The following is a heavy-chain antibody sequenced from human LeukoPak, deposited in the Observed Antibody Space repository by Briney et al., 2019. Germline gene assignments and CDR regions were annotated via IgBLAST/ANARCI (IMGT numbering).Heavy chain of an antibody. CDR1: GFIFSDYI. CDR2: IKSKSGGLAT. V-gene: IGHV3-15*01. J-gene: IGHJ4*02. CDR3: TTNPPTFDN. Sequence: GGSLRLSCAASGFIFSDYILDWVRQAPGKGLKWVGRIKSKSGGLATDYAAPVKGRFTISIDDSENTLYLQMNSLKTEDSAVYYGTTNPPTFDNWGKGTLVTVSS.